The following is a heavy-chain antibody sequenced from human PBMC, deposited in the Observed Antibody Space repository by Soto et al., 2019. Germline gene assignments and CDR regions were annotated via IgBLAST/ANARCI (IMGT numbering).Heavy chain of an antibody. CDR3: ARGHIAVAGADLDF. Sequence: QVQLQQSGPGLVKPSQTLSLTCAISGDSVSNNNAAWNWIRQSPSRGLEWLGRTYYRSKGYYDYHISLKSRITINPDTSKNQFSLQLNSVSPEDTALYYCARGHIAVAGADLDFWGQGTLVTVSS. J-gene: IGHJ4*02. CDR2: TYYRSKGYY. V-gene: IGHV6-1*01. CDR1: GDSVSNNNAA. D-gene: IGHD6-19*01.